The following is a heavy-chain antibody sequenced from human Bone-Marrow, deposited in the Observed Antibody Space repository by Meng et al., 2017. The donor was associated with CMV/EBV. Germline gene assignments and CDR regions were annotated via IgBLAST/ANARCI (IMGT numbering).Heavy chain of an antibody. CDR3: ARDQRVGYNDY. Sequence: SVKVSCKASGGTFSSYAISWVRQAPGQGLEWLGGIIPILGIANFAQKFQGRVTITADKSTSTAYMELSSLRSEDTAVYYCARDQRVGYNDYWGQGTLVTVSS. D-gene: IGHD5-24*01. V-gene: IGHV1-69*10. CDR1: GGTFSSYA. CDR2: IIPILGIA. J-gene: IGHJ4*02.